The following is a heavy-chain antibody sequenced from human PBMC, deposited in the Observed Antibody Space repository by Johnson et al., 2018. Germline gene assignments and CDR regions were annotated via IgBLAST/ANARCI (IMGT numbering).Heavy chain of an antibody. V-gene: IGHV3-NL1*01. CDR3: VRGYRGDV. CDR1: GFTFSSYG. Sequence: QVQLVQSGGGVVQPGRSLRLSCAASGFTFSSYGMHWVRQAPGKGLEWVSVVYSDGGTSYADSVKGRFTISRDNSKNTLYLQMNSLRVDDTAVYYCVRGYRGDVWGKGTTVTVSS. D-gene: IGHD1-26*01. CDR2: VYSDGGT. J-gene: IGHJ6*04.